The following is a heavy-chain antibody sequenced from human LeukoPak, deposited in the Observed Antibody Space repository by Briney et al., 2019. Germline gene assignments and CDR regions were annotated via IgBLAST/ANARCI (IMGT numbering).Heavy chain of an antibody. J-gene: IGHJ4*02. CDR3: ATILTGYYLDY. CDR1: GFIFSAYA. Sequence: GGSLRLSCAASGFIFSAYAMIWVRQAPGKGLEWVSAINGGGGNSGGNTYCADSVKGRFTISRDNSKNTLYLQMNSLRAEDTAVYYCATILTGYYLDYWGQGTLVTVSS. CDR2: INGGGGNSGGNT. D-gene: IGHD3-9*01. V-gene: IGHV3-23*01.